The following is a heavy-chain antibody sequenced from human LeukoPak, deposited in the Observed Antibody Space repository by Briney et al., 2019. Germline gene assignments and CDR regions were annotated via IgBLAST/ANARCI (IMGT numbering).Heavy chain of an antibody. CDR1: GFTFSRYG. Sequence: GGSLILSCAASGFTFSRYGMHWVRQAPGKGLEWVTFIRDDGSNKYYGDSVKGRFTISRDNSKNTLYLQMGSLRAEDMAVYYCARVDLLGYDYWGQGTLVTVSS. CDR3: ARVDLLGYDY. CDR2: IRDDGSNK. V-gene: IGHV3-30*02. D-gene: IGHD1-26*01. J-gene: IGHJ4*02.